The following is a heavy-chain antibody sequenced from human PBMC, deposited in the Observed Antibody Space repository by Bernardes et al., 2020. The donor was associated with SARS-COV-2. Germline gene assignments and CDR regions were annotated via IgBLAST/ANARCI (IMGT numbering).Heavy chain of an antibody. D-gene: IGHD1-7*01. J-gene: IGHJ4*02. V-gene: IGHV3-30-3*01. CDR1: GFTFSRSA. Sequence: GGCLSLSSTASGFTFSRSAMHWVRPAPGKGPEWVAVISNDGSIKYYTDSVKGRFTISRDNSKNTLYLLMNSLRTDDTAVYYCTRGLELELITWFDYWGQGTLVTVSS. CDR3: TRGLELELITWFDY. CDR2: ISNDGSIK.